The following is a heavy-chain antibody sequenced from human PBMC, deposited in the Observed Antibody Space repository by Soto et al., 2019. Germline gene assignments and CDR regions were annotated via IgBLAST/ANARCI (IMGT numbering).Heavy chain of an antibody. CDR1: VGTFSSYT. V-gene: IGHV1-69*08. Sequence: QVQLVQSGAEVKKPGSSVKVSCKASVGTFSSYTISWVRQAPGQGLEWLGRIIPILGVANYAQKFQGRDTINADKSTNTAYMELSSLRSEDGAVYYCAREDYGDWYFDLWGRGTLVTVSS. J-gene: IGHJ2*01. D-gene: IGHD4-17*01. CDR2: IIPILGVA. CDR3: AREDYGDWYFDL.